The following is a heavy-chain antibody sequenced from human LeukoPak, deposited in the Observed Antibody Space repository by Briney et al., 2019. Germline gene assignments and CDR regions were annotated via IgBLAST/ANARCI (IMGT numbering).Heavy chain of an antibody. CDR1: GGSFSGYY. Sequence: SETLSLTCAVYGGSFSGYYWSWIRQPPGKGLEWIGEINHSGSTNYNPSLKSRVTISVDTSKNQFSLQLSSVTAADTAVYYCARGWVTMVRGVIITDYYYYMDVWGKGTTVTVSS. CDR2: INHSGST. J-gene: IGHJ6*03. V-gene: IGHV4-34*01. CDR3: ARGWVTMVRGVIITDYYYYMDV. D-gene: IGHD3-10*01.